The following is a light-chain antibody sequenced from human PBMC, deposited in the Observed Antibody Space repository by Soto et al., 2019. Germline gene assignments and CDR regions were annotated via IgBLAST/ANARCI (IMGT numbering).Light chain of an antibody. CDR2: SNN. CDR1: SSNIGRDT. J-gene: IGLJ3*02. CDR3: AVWDDSLNGLWV. Sequence: QPVLTQPPSASGTPGQRVIISCSGSSSNIGRDTVNWYRQFPGTAPKLLIYSNNQRPSGVPDRFSGSKSDTSASLAISGLQSEDEADYYCAVWDDSLNGLWVFGGGTKLTVL. V-gene: IGLV1-44*01.